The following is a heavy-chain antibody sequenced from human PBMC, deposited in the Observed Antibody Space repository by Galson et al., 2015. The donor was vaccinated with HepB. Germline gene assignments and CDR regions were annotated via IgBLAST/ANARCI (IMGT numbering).Heavy chain of an antibody. J-gene: IGHJ4*02. D-gene: IGHD6-6*01. Sequence: SETLSLTCTVSGGSISSYYWSWIRQPPGKGLEWIGYIYHSGNTNYNPSLKSRVTISVDTSKTQFFLKLSSVTAADTAVYYCARHFRKYSVSEVYDYWGQGTLVTVSS. CDR2: IYHSGNT. CDR3: ARHFRKYSVSEVYDY. CDR1: GGSISSYY. V-gene: IGHV4-59*08.